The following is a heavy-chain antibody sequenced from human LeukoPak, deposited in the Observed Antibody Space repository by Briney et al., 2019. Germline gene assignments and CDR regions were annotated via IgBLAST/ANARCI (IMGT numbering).Heavy chain of an antibody. V-gene: IGHV1-69*06. CDR2: IIPIFGTA. D-gene: IGHD5-18*01. J-gene: IGHJ4*02. CDR1: GGTFSSYA. Sequence: ASVKVSCKASGGTFSSYAISWVRQAPGQGLEWMGGIIPIFGTANYAQKFQGRVTITADKSTSTAYMELSSLRSEDTAVYYCARVIGYSHGYSFDYWGQGTLVTVSS. CDR3: ARVIGYSHGYSFDY.